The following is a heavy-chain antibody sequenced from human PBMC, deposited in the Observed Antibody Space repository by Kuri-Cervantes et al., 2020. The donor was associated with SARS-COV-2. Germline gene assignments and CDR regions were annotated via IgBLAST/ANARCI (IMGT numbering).Heavy chain of an antibody. CDR1: GFTFSSYS. J-gene: IGHJ4*02. Sequence: GESLKISCAASGFTFSSYSMNWVRQAPGKGLEWVSSISSSSSYIYYADSVKGRFTIPRDNAKNSLYLQMNSLRAEDTAVYYCARDSGSDYWGQGTLVTVSS. CDR3: ARDSGSDY. D-gene: IGHD3-10*01. CDR2: ISSSSSYI. V-gene: IGHV3-21*01.